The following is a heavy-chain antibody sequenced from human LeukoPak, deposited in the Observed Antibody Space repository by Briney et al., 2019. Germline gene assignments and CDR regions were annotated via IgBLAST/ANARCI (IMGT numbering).Heavy chain of an antibody. CDR1: GFPFSSNW. V-gene: IGHV3-7*01. Sequence: PGGSLRLSCAASGFPFSSNWMSWVRQAPGEGLEWVANIKQDGSEKYYVDSVKGRFTISRDNAENSLYLQMNSLRAEDTAVYYCAREGWFGELLRHALDNWGQGTLVTVSS. D-gene: IGHD3-10*01. CDR2: IKQDGSEK. J-gene: IGHJ4*02. CDR3: AREGWFGELLRHALDN.